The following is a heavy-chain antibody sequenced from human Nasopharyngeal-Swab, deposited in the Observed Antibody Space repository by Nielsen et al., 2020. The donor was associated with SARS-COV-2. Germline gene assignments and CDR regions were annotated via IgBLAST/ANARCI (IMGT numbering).Heavy chain of an antibody. CDR2: IYYSGST. CDR3: ARHGLSGITIFGVVIPKNWFDP. D-gene: IGHD3-3*01. V-gene: IGHV4-39*01. J-gene: IGHJ5*02. Sequence: RQAPGKGLEWIGSIYYSGSTYYNPSLKSRVTISVDTSKNQFSLKLNSVTAADTAVYYCARHGLSGITIFGVVIPKNWFDPWGQGTLVTVSS.